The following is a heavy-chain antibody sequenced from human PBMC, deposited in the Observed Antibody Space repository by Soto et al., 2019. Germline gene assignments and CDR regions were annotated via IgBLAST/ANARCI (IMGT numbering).Heavy chain of an antibody. D-gene: IGHD6-13*01. V-gene: IGHV1-69*08. J-gene: IGHJ6*02. CDR1: GGTFSSYT. CDR2: IIPILGIG. CDR3: ARDPTARSSSNYYYGMDV. Sequence: QVQLVQSGAEVKKPGSSVNVSCKASGGTFSSYTISWVRQAPGQGLEWKGRIIPILGIGNYAQKFQGRVTITPDKSTSTAYIELSSLRSEDTAVYYFARDPTARSSSNYYYGMDVWGQGTTVTVSS.